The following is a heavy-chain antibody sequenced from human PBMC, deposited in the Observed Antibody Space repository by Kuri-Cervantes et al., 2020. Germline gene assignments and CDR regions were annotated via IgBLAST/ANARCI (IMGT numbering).Heavy chain of an antibody. J-gene: IGHJ1*01. Sequence: SETLSLTCAVYGGSFSSYYWSWMRQTPGKGLEWIGQINHRGSTTHNPSLKSRVTISVDTSKNQFSLKLSSVTAADTAVYYCARGRSSRGARSYYYLQHWGQGTLVTVSS. CDR3: ARGRSSRGARSYYYLQH. D-gene: IGHD3-10*01. CDR2: INHRGST. V-gene: IGHV4-34*01. CDR1: GGSFSSYY.